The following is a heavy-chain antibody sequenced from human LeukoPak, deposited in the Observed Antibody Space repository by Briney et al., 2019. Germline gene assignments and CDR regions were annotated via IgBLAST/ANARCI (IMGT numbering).Heavy chain of an antibody. CDR3: ARAVAGTGLYYYYYMDV. V-gene: IGHV3-74*01. D-gene: IGHD6-19*01. J-gene: IGHJ6*03. CDR1: GYTFSSDW. CDR2: INSDGSST. Sequence: GGSLRLSCAASGYTFSSDWMHWVRQAPGKGLVWVSRINSDGSSTSYADSVKGRFTISRDNAKNTLYLQMNSLRAEDTAVYYCARAVAGTGLYYYYYMDVWGKGTTVTVSS.